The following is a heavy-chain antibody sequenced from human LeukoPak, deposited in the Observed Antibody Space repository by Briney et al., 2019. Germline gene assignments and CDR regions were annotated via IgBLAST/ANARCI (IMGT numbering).Heavy chain of an antibody. J-gene: IGHJ4*02. CDR1: GGSISSYY. CDR3: ARTRTPGLLRYFDWLLSRYFDY. V-gene: IGHV4-59*12. Sequence: SETLSLTCTVSGGSISSYYWSWIRQPPGKGLEWIGYIYYRGSTNYNPSLKSRVTMSADTSKNQFSLKLSSVTAADTAVYYCARTRTPGLLRYFDWLLSRYFDYWGQGTLVTVSS. D-gene: IGHD3-9*01. CDR2: IYYRGST.